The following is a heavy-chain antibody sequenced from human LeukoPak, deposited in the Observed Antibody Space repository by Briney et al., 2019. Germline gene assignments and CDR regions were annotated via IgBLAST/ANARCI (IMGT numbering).Heavy chain of an antibody. J-gene: IGHJ4*02. V-gene: IGHV3-48*01. CDR2: ISSGSSTI. CDR3: TTLDYGDY. CDR1: GFTFSSYS. Sequence: GGSLRLSCAASGFTFSSYSMNWVRQAPGKGLEWVSYISSGSSTIFYADSVKGRFTISRDNAENSLYLQLNSLRAEDTALYYCTTLDYGDYWGQGTLLTVSS.